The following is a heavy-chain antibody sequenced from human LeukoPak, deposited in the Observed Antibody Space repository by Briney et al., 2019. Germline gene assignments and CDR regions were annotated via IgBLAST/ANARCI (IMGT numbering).Heavy chain of an antibody. V-gene: IGHV3-21*01. CDR1: GFTFSSYG. CDR2: ISSSSSYI. J-gene: IGHJ3*02. D-gene: IGHD6-13*01. Sequence: GGSLRLSCAASGFTFSSYGMHWVRQAPGKGLEWVSSISSSSSYIYYADSVKGRFTISRDNAKNSLYLQMNSLRAEDTAVYYCARYSSSLDAFDIWGQGTMVTVSS. CDR3: ARYSSSLDAFDI.